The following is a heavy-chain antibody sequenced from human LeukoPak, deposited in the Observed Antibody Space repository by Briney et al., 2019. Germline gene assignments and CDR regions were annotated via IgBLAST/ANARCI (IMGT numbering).Heavy chain of an antibody. J-gene: IGHJ4*02. CDR2: ISYDGSNK. Sequence: GRSLRLSCAASGFTFSSYAMHWVRQAPGKGLEWVAVISYDGSNKFYADSVKGRFTNSRDNSKNTLFLQMNSLRAEDTAVYYCARDRSQRAYSYGPDGEWGQGTLVTVSS. V-gene: IGHV3-30*01. CDR3: ARDRSQRAYSYGPDGE. CDR1: GFTFSSYA. D-gene: IGHD5-18*01.